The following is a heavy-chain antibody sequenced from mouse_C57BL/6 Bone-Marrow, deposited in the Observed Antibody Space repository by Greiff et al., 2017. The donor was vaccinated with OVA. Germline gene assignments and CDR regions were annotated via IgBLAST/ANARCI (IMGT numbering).Heavy chain of an antibody. Sequence: VQLQQSGAELVKPGASVKISCKASGYAFSSYWMNWVKQRPGKGLEWIGQIYPGDGDTNYNGKFKGKATLTADKSSSTAYMQLSSLTSEDSAVYFCARGYDGYYTFAYWGQGTLVTVSA. CDR1: GYAFSSYW. CDR3: ARGYDGYYTFAY. CDR2: IYPGDGDT. D-gene: IGHD2-3*01. J-gene: IGHJ3*01. V-gene: IGHV1-80*01.